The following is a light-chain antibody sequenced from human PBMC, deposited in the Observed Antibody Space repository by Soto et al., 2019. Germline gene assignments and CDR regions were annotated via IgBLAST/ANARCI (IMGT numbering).Light chain of an antibody. Sequence: DIQMTQSPSSVSASVGDRVTITCRASQGISSWLAWYQQKPGKAPKLLIYAASSLQSGVPSRCSGSGSWTDFTLPITSLQTEDFATDYRQQANCFPPVTFGQGTRMEIK. CDR2: AAS. V-gene: IGKV1D-12*01. CDR3: QQANCFPPVT. J-gene: IGKJ5*01. CDR1: QGISSW.